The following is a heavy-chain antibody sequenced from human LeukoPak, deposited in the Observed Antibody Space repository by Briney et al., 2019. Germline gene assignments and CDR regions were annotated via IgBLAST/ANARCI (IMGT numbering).Heavy chain of an antibody. CDR2: ISGSGGST. CDR3: ARGEKLLWFGEVYYYYYYMDV. J-gene: IGHJ6*03. V-gene: IGHV3-23*01. D-gene: IGHD3-10*01. Sequence: GGSLRLSCAASGFTFSSYAMSWVRQAPGKGLEWVSAISGSGGSTYYADSVKGRFTISRDNSKNTLYLQMNSLRAEDTAVYYCARGEKLLWFGEVYYYYYYMDVWGKGTTVTISS. CDR1: GFTFSSYA.